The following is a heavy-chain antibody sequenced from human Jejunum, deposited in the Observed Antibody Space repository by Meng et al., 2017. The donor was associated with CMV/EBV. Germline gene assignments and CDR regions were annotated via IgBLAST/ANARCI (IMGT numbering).Heavy chain of an antibody. J-gene: IGHJ4*02. V-gene: IGHV3-74*03. D-gene: IGHD3-16*01. CDR1: GFTFRTYW. Sequence: VQLGESGGGLVQPGGSLRLSCAASGFTFRTYWMHWVRQAPGKGLVWVSRINSAGSITTYADSVKGRFTISRDNAKDTLYLQMNGLRADDTAIYFCARGMGDYWGQGSLVTVSS. CDR2: INSAGSIT. CDR3: ARGMGDY.